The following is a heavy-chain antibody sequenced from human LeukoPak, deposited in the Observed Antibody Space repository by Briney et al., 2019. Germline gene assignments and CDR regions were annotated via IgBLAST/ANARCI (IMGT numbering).Heavy chain of an antibody. CDR3: ARHGRRSGLAWFDP. CDR2: IYTSGST. Sequence: TSETLSLTCTVSGGSISSHYWSWVRQPPGKALEWIGHIYTSGSTSYNPSLKSRVTISVDTSKNQVSLQLNSVTAADTALYYCARHGRRSGLAWFDPWGQGTLVTVSS. CDR1: GGSISSHY. V-gene: IGHV4-4*09. D-gene: IGHD3-3*01. J-gene: IGHJ5*02.